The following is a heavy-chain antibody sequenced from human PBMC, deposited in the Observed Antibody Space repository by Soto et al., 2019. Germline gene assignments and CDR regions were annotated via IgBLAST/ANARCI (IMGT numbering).Heavy chain of an antibody. CDR3: ATQYTRSWRYFDY. CDR1: GGSISTTSW. D-gene: IGHD6-13*01. V-gene: IGHV4-4*02. Sequence: QVQLQESGPGLVEPSGTLSLTCAVSGGSISTTSWWSWVRQPPGKGLEWIGEIFHSGGTKYSPSLKSRVTTSLAKSKNPFSLTLSSMPAADTAVYYCATQYTRSWRYFDYWGQGTLVTVS. J-gene: IGHJ4*02. CDR2: IFHSGGT.